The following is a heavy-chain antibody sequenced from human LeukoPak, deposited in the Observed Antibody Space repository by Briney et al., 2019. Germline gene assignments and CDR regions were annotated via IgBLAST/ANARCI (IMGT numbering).Heavy chain of an antibody. J-gene: IGHJ5*02. D-gene: IGHD2-15*01. V-gene: IGHV4-39*07. CDR3: ARKGEYCSGGSCYADNWFDP. Sequence: SETLSLTCTVSGGSISSSSYYWGWIRQPPGKGLEWIGSIYYSGSTYYNPSLKSRVTISVDTSKNQFSLKLSSVTAADTAVYYCARKGEYCSGGSCYADNWFDPWGQGTLVTVSS. CDR2: IYYSGST. CDR1: GGSISSSSYY.